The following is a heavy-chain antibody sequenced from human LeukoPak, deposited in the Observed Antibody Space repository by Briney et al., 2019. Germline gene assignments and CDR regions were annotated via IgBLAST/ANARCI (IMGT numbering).Heavy chain of an antibody. CDR3: AKGHDSGTFYRGLFDS. J-gene: IGHJ4*02. D-gene: IGHD3-10*01. V-gene: IGHV4-59*01. Sequence: SETLSLTCSVSGASPGTNSWSWIRPAPGRGLEWIGYIYYSGGTNDNPSLKGRVTISADTSKNQFSLNRMSVSAADAAVYYCAKGHDSGTFYRGLFDSWGQGIPVTVSS. CDR2: IYYSGGT. CDR1: GASPGTNS.